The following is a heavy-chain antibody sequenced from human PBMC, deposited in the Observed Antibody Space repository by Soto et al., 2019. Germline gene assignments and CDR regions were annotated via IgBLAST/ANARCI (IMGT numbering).Heavy chain of an antibody. CDR2: TYYSGGS. V-gene: IGHV4-30-4*01. D-gene: IGHD5-12*01. CDR1: GASVSTAEHY. Sequence: QVQLQESGPGLVKASQTLSLTCTLSGASVSTAEHYWSWIRQPPGKGLEWIGYTYYSGGSYYNASLQGGVIISVDTSQNQFSLKLTSVTAADTAVYYCARLSGYDPAGAADKWGPGILVSVSS. J-gene: IGHJ4*02. CDR3: ARLSGYDPAGAADK.